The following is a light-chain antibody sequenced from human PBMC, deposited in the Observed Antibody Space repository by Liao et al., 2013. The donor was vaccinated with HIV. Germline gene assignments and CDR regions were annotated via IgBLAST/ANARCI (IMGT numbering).Light chain of an antibody. J-gene: IGLJ2*01. Sequence: SYELTQPPSVSVSPGQTASITCSGDKLGDKFASWYQQKPGQSPVLVIYQDNKRLSKIPERFSGSNSGNTATLTISEVDAGDEADYYCQVWDSANDHPIFGGGTKLTVL. CDR1: KLGDKF. CDR2: QDN. V-gene: IGLV3-1*01. CDR3: QVWDSANDHPI.